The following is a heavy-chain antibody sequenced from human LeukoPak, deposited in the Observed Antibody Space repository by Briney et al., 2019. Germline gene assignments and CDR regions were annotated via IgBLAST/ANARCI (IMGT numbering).Heavy chain of an antibody. Sequence: SETLSLTCTVSGGSISSGGYYWSWIRQPAGKGLEWIGRIYTSGSTNYNPSLKSRVTISVDTSKNQFSLKLSSVTAADTAVYYCARVLRLGSSWYGFDYWGQGTLVTVSS. D-gene: IGHD6-13*01. J-gene: IGHJ4*02. V-gene: IGHV4-61*02. CDR1: GGSISSGGYY. CDR2: IYTSGST. CDR3: ARVLRLGSSWYGFDY.